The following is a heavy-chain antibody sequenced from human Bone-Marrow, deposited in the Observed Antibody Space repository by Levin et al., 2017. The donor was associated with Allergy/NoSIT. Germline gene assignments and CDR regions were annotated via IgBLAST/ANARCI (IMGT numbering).Heavy chain of an antibody. J-gene: IGHJ4*02. V-gene: IGHV3-48*03. CDR3: ARVGRYDAYFDY. D-gene: IGHD3-16*01. Sequence: GGSLRLSCAASGFTFSSYEMNWVRQAPGKGLEWVSYISSSGSTIYYADSLKGRFTISRDNAKNSLYLQMNSLRAEDTAVYYCARVGRYDAYFDYWGQGTLVTVSS. CDR2: ISSSGSTI. CDR1: GFTFSSYE.